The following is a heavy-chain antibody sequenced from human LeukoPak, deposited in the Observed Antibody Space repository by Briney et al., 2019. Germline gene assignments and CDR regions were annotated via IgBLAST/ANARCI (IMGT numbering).Heavy chain of an antibody. CDR1: GFTFSSSA. D-gene: IGHD4-17*01. V-gene: IGHV3-23*01. CDR3: AKDNYGDYGGLFDY. J-gene: IGHJ4*02. Sequence: GGSLRLSCAASGFTFSSSAMSWVRQAPGKGLEWVSAISGSGGSTYYADSVKGRFTISRDNSKNTLYLQMNSLRAEDTAVYYCAKDNYGDYGGLFDYWGQGTLVTVSS. CDR2: ISGSGGST.